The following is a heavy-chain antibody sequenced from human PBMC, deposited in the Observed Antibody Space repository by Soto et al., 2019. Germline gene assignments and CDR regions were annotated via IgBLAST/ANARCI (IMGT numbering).Heavy chain of an antibody. V-gene: IGHV4-59*08. CDR1: GGSISSYY. D-gene: IGHD6-6*01. CDR2: IYYSGNT. Sequence: SETLSLTCTVSGGSISSYYWSWLRQPPGKGLEWFGYIYYSGNTNYNPSLKSRVTISVDTSKNQLTLKLSSVTAADTAVYYCARHQLVAWFDPWGQGTLVTVSS. J-gene: IGHJ5*02. CDR3: ARHQLVAWFDP.